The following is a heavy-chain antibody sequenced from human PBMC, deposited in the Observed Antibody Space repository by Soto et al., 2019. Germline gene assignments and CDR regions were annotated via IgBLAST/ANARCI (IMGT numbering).Heavy chain of an antibody. CDR3: AADLAPTMVRGVIMHYYGMDV. D-gene: IGHD3-10*01. CDR1: GFTFTSSA. V-gene: IGHV1-58*02. J-gene: IGHJ6*02. Sequence: SVKVSCKASGFTFTSSAMQWVRQARGQRLEWIGWIVVGSGNTNYAQKFQERVTITRDMSTSTAYMELSSLRSEDTAVYYCAADLAPTMVRGVIMHYYGMDVWGQGTTVTVSS. CDR2: IVVGSGNT.